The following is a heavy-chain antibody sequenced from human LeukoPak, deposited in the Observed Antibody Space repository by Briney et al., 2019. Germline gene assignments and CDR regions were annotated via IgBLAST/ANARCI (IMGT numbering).Heavy chain of an antibody. J-gene: IGHJ3*02. CDR3: ARAGWRRAFDI. CDR1: GFTFSSYS. CDR2: ISSSSSTI. V-gene: IGHV3-48*04. D-gene: IGHD6-19*01. Sequence: GGSLRLSCAASGFTFSSYSMNWVRQAPGKGLEWVSYISSSSSTIYYADSVKGRFTISRDNAKNSLYLQMNSLRAEDTAVYYCARAGWRRAFDIWGQGTMVTVSS.